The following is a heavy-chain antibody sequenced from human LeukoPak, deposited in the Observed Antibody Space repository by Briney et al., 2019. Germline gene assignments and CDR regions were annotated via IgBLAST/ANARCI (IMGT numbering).Heavy chain of an antibody. J-gene: IGHJ4*02. CDR2: ISGSGGST. D-gene: IGHD4-17*01. CDR3: AKDHYGDYAFDY. V-gene: IGHV3-23*01. CDR1: EFTFSSYS. Sequence: GGSLRLSCAASEFTFSSYSMNWVRQAPGKGLEWVSVISGSGGSTYYADSVKGRFTISRDNSKNTVYLQMNSLRAEDTAKYYCAKDHYGDYAFDYWGQGTLVTVSS.